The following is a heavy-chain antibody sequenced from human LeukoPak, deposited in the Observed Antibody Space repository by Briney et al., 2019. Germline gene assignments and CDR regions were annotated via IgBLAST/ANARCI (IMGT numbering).Heavy chain of an antibody. CDR1: GYTFTGYY. CDR3: ARDPDIVVVPAAIPCY. D-gene: IGHD2-2*01. J-gene: IGHJ4*02. Sequence: ASVKVSCKASGYTFTGYYMHWVRQAPGQGLEWVGWINPNSGGTNYAQKFQGRVTMTRDTSISTAYMELSRLRSDDTAVYYCARDPDIVVVPAAIPCYWGQGTLVTVSS. CDR2: INPNSGGT. V-gene: IGHV1-2*02.